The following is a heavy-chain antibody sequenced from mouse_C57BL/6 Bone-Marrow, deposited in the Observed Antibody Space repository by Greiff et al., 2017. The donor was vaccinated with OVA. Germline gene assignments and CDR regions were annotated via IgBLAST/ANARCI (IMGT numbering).Heavy chain of an antibody. CDR3: ARGNEGRGRFAY. CDR2: INPGSGGT. CDR1: GYAFTNYL. J-gene: IGHJ3*01. D-gene: IGHD3-1*01. V-gene: IGHV1-54*01. Sequence: QVQLQQSGAELVRPGTSVKVSCKASGYAFTNYLIEWVKQRPGQGLEWIGVINPGSGGTNYNEKFKGKATLTADKSSSTAYMQLSSLTSEDSAVYFCARGNEGRGRFAYWGQGTLVTVSA.